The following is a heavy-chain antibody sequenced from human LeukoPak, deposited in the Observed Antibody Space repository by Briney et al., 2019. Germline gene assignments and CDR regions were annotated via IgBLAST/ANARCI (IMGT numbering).Heavy chain of an antibody. CDR2: IYYSGST. CDR1: GGSISSYY. D-gene: IGHD3-16*01. CDR3: ARGEGFDN. J-gene: IGHJ4*02. Sequence: SETLSLTCTVSGGSISSYYWSWIRQPPGKGLEWIGYIYYSGSTNYNPSLKSRVTISVDTSKNQFSLKLSSVTAADTAVYYCARGEGFDNWGQGTLVTVSS. V-gene: IGHV4-59*01.